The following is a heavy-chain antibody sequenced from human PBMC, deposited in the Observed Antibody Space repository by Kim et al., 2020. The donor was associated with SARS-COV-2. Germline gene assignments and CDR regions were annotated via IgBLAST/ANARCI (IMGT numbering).Heavy chain of an antibody. Sequence: DSVKGRFTISRDNSKNTLYLQMNSLRAEDTAVYYCATPRSTIAAAGEFDYWGQGTLVTVSS. D-gene: IGHD6-13*01. V-gene: IGHV3-23*01. J-gene: IGHJ4*02. CDR3: ATPRSTIAAAGEFDY.